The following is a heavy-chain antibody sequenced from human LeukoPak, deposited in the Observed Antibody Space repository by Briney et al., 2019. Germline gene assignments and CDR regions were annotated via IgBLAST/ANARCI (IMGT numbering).Heavy chain of an antibody. J-gene: IGHJ5*02. Sequence: SETLSLTCTVSGGSISSYYWSWIRQPPGKGLEWIGYIYYSGSTNYNPSLKSRVTISVDTSKNQFSLKLSSLTAADTAVYYCARAAWDIRYFDWLLYPWGQGTLVTVSS. CDR3: ARAAWDIRYFDWLLYP. D-gene: IGHD3-9*01. CDR1: GGSISSYY. V-gene: IGHV4-59*01. CDR2: IYYSGST.